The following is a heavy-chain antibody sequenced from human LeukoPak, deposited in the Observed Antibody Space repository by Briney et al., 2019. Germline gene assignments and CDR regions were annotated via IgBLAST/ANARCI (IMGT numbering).Heavy chain of an antibody. D-gene: IGHD6-13*01. CDR2: IYYSGNT. CDR1: GGSISSSSYY. V-gene: IGHV4-39*01. Sequence: SETLSLTCTVSGGSISSSSYYWGWTRQPPGKGLEWIGSIYYSGNTYYNPSLKSRVTISVDTSKNQFSLKLSSVTAADTAVYYCARLFSSSWYRGAFDLWGQGTMVTVSS. CDR3: ARLFSSSWYRGAFDL. J-gene: IGHJ3*01.